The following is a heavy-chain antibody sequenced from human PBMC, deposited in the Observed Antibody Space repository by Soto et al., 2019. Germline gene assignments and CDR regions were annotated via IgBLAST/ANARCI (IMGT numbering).Heavy chain of an antibody. CDR3: ASRYYYDTGGYYYDEGGY. D-gene: IGHD3-22*01. CDR1: GGTFNSFA. CDR2: IIPFFGTA. J-gene: IGHJ4*02. Sequence: QVQLVQSGAEVKKPGSSVKVSCKASGGTFNSFAISWVRQAPGQGLEWMGGIIPFFGTANYGQKFKGRVTITEDESTRTVYMELSSLRSEDTAMYYCASRYYYDTGGYYYDEGGYWGQGTLVTVSS. V-gene: IGHV1-69*12.